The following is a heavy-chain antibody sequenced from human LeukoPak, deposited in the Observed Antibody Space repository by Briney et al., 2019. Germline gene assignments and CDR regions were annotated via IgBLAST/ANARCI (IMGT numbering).Heavy chain of an antibody. Sequence: YPGGSLRLSCAASGFTFSSYAMHWVRQAPGKGLEWVAVISYDGSNKYYADSVKGRFTISRDNSKNTLYLQMNSLRAEDTAVYYCARDHRAVAGLVLYWGQGTLVTVSS. CDR3: ARDHRAVAGLVLY. D-gene: IGHD6-19*01. CDR1: GFTFSSYA. J-gene: IGHJ4*02. CDR2: ISYDGSNK. V-gene: IGHV3-30-3*01.